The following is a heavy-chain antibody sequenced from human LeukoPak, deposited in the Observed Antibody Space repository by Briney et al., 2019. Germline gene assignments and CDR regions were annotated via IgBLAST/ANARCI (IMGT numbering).Heavy chain of an antibody. V-gene: IGHV1-8*01. Sequence: GASVKVSCKASGCTFTSYDINWVRQATGQGLEWMGWMNPNSGNTGYAQKFQGRVTMTRNTSISTAYMELSSLRSEDTAVYYCARGSTMVRGVIITSVKNWFDPWGQGTMVTVSS. CDR3: ARGSTMVRGVIITSVKNWFDP. J-gene: IGHJ5*02. CDR1: GCTFTSYD. D-gene: IGHD3-10*01. CDR2: MNPNSGNT.